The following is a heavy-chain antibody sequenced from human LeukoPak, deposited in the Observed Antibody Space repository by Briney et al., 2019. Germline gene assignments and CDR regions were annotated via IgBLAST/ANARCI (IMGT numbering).Heavy chain of an antibody. CDR2: INHSGST. D-gene: IGHD5-18*01. V-gene: IGHV4-34*01. CDR1: GGSFSGYY. Sequence: SSETLSLTCAVYGGSFSGYYWSWIRQPPGKGLEWIGEINHSGSTNYNPSLKSRVTISVDTSKNQFSLKLTSVTAADTAAYYCARTTEGGYTYGYFYYYYMDVWGKGTTVTISS. J-gene: IGHJ6*03. CDR3: ARTTEGGYTYGYFYYYYMDV.